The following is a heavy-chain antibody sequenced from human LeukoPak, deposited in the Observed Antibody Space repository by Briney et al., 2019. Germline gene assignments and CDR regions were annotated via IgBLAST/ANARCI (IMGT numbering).Heavy chain of an antibody. CDR1: GGSISSSNYY. D-gene: IGHD3-10*01. J-gene: IGHJ4*02. CDR2: FYYSGSM. Sequence: SETLSLTCTVSGGSISSSNYYWGWIRQPPGEGLEWIGTFYYSGSMYYNPSLKSRVTISVDTSKNQLSLKLSSVTAADTAVYYCAGQDYGSGSYPFDYWGQGTLVTVSS. V-gene: IGHV4-39*01. CDR3: AGQDYGSGSYPFDY.